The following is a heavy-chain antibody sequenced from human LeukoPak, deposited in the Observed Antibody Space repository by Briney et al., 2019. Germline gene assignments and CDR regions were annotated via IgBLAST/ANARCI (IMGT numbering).Heavy chain of an antibody. CDR3: ARDNSVGDNAWWFDP. D-gene: IGHD1-26*01. CDR1: GYTFTSYY. V-gene: IGHV1-46*01. CDR2: INPTGGST. Sequence: ASVEVSCKASGYTFTSYYMHRVRQAPGQGLEWMGLINPTGGSTGYAQKFQGRVTMTRDMSTSTDYMELSSLRSEDTAIYYCARDNSVGDNAWWFDPWGQGTLVTVSS. J-gene: IGHJ5*02.